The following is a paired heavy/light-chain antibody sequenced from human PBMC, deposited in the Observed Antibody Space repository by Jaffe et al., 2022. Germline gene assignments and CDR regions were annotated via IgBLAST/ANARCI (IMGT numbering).Light chain of an antibody. CDR3: GAWSSGLNAVYV. J-gene: IGLJ1*01. CDR2: ENT. V-gene: IGLV1-51*02. Sequence: QSVLTQPPSVSAAPGQKVTISCSGSTSDIGNNYVSWYQQLPGTAPRLLIYENTNRPSGIPDRFSGSKSGTSATLGITGLQTGDEADYYCGAWSSGLNAVYVFGGGTKVTVL. CDR1: TSDIGNNY.
Heavy chain of an antibody. CDR1: GFTFGDYG. CDR2: IRTKNYGGTA. V-gene: IGHV3-49*04. J-gene: IGHJ3*02. D-gene: IGHD6-19*01. CDR3: AGSRSGWGFDAFYI. Sequence: EVQLVESGGGLEQPGRSLRLSCTASGFTFGDYGMSWVRLAPGKGLEWIGFIRTKNYGGTAQYAASVKGRFTISREDSKSIAYLQMNSLRTEDTAVYYCAGSRSGWGFDAFYIWGQGTMVTVSS.